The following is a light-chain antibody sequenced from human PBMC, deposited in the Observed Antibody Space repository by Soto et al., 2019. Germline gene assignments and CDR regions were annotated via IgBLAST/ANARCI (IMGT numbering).Light chain of an antibody. CDR2: VAS. J-gene: IGKJ4*01. CDR1: QSISTH. CDR3: QQNSRTPPT. V-gene: IGKV1-39*01. Sequence: DFQMTQAPSSLSASVGDRVTITCRASQSISTHLNWYQQKPGKAPKLLIRVASTLQSGVPSRFSGGGSETSFTLTINGLQPDDFATYYCQQNSRTPPTFGGGTKIDIK.